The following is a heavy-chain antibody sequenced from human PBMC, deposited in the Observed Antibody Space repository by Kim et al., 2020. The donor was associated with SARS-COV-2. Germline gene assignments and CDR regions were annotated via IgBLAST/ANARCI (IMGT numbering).Heavy chain of an antibody. V-gene: IGHV3-23*01. CDR1: GFTFSSYA. Sequence: GGSLRLSCAASGFTFSSYAMSWVRQAPGKGLEWVSAISGSGGNTYYADSVKGRFTISRDNSKNTLYLQMNSLRAEDTAVYYCAKPDVLRYFDWLLPIQGTFDYWGQGTLVTVSS. J-gene: IGHJ4*02. D-gene: IGHD3-9*01. CDR3: AKPDVLRYFDWLLPIQGTFDY. CDR2: ISGSGGNT.